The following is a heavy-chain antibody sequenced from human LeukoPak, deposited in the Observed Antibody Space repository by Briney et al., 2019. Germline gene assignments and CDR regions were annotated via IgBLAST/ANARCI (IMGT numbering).Heavy chain of an antibody. Sequence: SVKVSCKASGGTFSSYAISWVRQAPGQGLEWMGGIIPIFGTANYAQKFQGRVTITADESTSTAYMEMSSLRSEDTAVYYCAVIQVGATTETDYWGQGTLVTVSS. CDR1: GGTFSSYA. D-gene: IGHD1-26*01. J-gene: IGHJ4*02. CDR2: IIPIFGTA. V-gene: IGHV1-69*13. CDR3: AVIQVGATTETDY.